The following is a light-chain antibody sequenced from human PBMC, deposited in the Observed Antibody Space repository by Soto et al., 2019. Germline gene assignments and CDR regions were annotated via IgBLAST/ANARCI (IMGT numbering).Light chain of an antibody. Sequence: QSVLTQSPSASATPGQRVIISCSGSRSNIGTYAVNWYQQLPATAPTLLIFRNHQRPSGVPDRFSGSKSGTSASLAISGPQSEDEADYYCAAWDDRLRAVVFGGGTKLTVL. CDR2: RNH. CDR1: RSNIGTYA. J-gene: IGLJ2*01. CDR3: AAWDDRLRAVV. V-gene: IGLV1-44*01.